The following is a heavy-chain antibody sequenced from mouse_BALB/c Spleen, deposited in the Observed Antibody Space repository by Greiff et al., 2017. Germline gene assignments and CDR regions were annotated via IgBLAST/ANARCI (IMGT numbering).Heavy chain of an antibody. D-gene: IGHD2-3*01. CDR2: ISSGGSYT. Sequence: EVKLVESGGDLVKPGGSLKLSCAASGFTFSSYGMSWVRQTPDKRLEWVATISSGGSYTYYPDSVKGRFTISRDNAKNTLYLQMSSLKSEDTAMYYCARHGGNDGYYFDYWGQGTTLTVSS. CDR3: ARHGGNDGYYFDY. J-gene: IGHJ2*01. V-gene: IGHV5-6*01. CDR1: GFTFSSYG.